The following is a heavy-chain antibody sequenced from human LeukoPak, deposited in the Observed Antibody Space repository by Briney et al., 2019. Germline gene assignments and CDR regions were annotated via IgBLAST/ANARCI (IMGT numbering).Heavy chain of an antibody. D-gene: IGHD5-18*01. V-gene: IGHV3-11*04. CDR1: GFTFSDSY. CDR3: ARDGSYGYFNAFDI. CDR2: ISGSGHDI. Sequence: GGSLRLSCAASGFTFSDSYMTWVRQAPGKGVEWVAYISGSGHDINYSDSVKGRFTISRDNAKNSLYLQMNSLRAEDTAVYYCARDGSYGYFNAFDIWGQGTMVTVSS. J-gene: IGHJ3*02.